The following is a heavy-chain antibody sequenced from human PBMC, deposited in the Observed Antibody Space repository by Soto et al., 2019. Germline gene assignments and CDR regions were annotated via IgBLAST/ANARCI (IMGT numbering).Heavy chain of an antibody. J-gene: IGHJ5*02. CDR2: INHSGST. D-gene: IGHD3-9*01. Sequence: PSETLSLTCTVSGGSISSSSYYWGWIRQPPGKGLEWIGEINHSGSTNYNPSLKSRVTISVDTSKNQFSLKLSSVTAADTAVYYCARGAVLRYFDWLNPWGQGTLVTVSS. CDR3: ARGAVLRYFDWLNP. V-gene: IGHV4-39*07. CDR1: GGSISSSSYY.